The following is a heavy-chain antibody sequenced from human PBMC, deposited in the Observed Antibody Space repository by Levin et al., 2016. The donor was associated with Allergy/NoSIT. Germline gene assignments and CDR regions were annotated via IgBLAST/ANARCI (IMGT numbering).Heavy chain of an antibody. CDR3: ARDLNIVVVPAYILRFYGRDAFDI. CDR2: INPNSGGT. CDR1: GYTFTGYY. Sequence: ASVKVSCKASGYTFTGYYMHWVRQAPGQGLEWMGWINPNSGGTNYAQKFQGWVTMTRDTSISTAYMELSRLRSDDTAVYYCARDLNIVVVPAYILRFYGRDAFDIWGQGDNGHRLF. J-gene: IGHJ3*02. V-gene: IGHV1-2*04. D-gene: IGHD2-2*01.